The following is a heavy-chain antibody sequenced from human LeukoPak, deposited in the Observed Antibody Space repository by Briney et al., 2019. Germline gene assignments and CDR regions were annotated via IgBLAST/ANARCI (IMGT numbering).Heavy chain of an antibody. V-gene: IGHV4-4*02. CDR1: GGSITHTNY. J-gene: IGHJ4*02. CDR3: AREGGPYRPLDY. D-gene: IGHD3-16*01. CDR2: VNLQGST. Sequence: SETLSLTCDVSGGSITHTNYWTCVRQPPGKGLEWIGEVNLQGSTNYNPSLMGRVAISVDTSENHVSLQLTSVTAADTAVYYCAREGGPYRPLDYSGQGTLVTVS.